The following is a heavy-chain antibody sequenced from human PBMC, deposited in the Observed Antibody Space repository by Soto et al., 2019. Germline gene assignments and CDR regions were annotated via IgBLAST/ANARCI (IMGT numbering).Heavy chain of an antibody. V-gene: IGHV1-69*13. D-gene: IGHD3-16*01. CDR1: GGTFSSYA. CDR2: IIPIFGTA. Sequence: SVKVSCKASGGTFSSYAISWVRQAPGQGLEWMGGIIPIFGTANYARKFQGRVTITADESTSTAYMELSSLRSEDTAVYYCAQGGSYASGPLDYWGQGTLVTVS. J-gene: IGHJ4*02. CDR3: AQGGSYASGPLDY.